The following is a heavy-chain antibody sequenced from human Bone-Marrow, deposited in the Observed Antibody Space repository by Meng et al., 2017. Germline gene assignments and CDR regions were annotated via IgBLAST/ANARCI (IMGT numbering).Heavy chain of an antibody. V-gene: IGHV5-51*01. CDR2: IYPGDYDT. CDR1: ENCSTSYW. J-gene: IGHJ6*02. D-gene: IGHD6-13*01. CDR3: ARLGNIAAAGTTMRRKNYYYDYGMDV. Sequence: GESLKTSWTGGENCSTSYWSGGLRQIPGKGLGWMGIIYPGDYDTRYSPSYQGQVTISADKSISTAYLQWSGLKASDTAMYYCARLGNIAAAGTTMRRKNYYYDYGMDVWGQGTTVTVSS.